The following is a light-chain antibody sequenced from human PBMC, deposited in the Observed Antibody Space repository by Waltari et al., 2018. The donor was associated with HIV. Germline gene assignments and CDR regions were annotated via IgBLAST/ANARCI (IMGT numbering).Light chain of an antibody. J-gene: IGLJ2*01. CDR3: CSYAGSDTFVL. Sequence: QSALTQPRSVSGSPGQSVTISCTGPSSDVGGYDYVPWYQQHPGEAPKLIIYDVSKRPSGVPDRFSGSKSGNTASLTISGLQAEDEADYYCCSYAGSDTFVLFGGGTKVTVL. V-gene: IGLV2-11*01. CDR1: SSDVGGYDY. CDR2: DVS.